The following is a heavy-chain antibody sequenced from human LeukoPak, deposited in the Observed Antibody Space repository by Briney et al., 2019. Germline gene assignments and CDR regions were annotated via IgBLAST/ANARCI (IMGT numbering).Heavy chain of an antibody. CDR3: ARVNYYDSSQGAFDI. D-gene: IGHD3-22*01. V-gene: IGHV1-2*02. CDR2: INPNSGGT. Sequence: ASVKVPCKASGYTFTGYYMHWVRQAPGQGLEWMGWINPNSGGTNYAQKFEGRVTMTRDTSISTAYMELSRLRSDDTAVYYCARVNYYDSSQGAFDIWGQGTMVTVSS. J-gene: IGHJ3*02. CDR1: GYTFTGYY.